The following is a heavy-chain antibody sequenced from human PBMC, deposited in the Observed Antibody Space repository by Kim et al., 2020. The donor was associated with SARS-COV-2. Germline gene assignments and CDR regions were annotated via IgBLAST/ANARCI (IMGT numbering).Heavy chain of an antibody. V-gene: IGHV3-21*01. CDR2: SYT. D-gene: IGHD3-10*01. CDR3: ARGPDVGDD. J-gene: IGHJ4*02. Sequence: SYTYYADSVKGRLTISRDSANNCMYLQMNSLRAEDKAVYYCARGPDVGDDLGQGTLVTVAS.